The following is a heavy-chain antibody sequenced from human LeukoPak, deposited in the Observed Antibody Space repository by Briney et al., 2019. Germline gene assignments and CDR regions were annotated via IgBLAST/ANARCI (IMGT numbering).Heavy chain of an antibody. V-gene: IGHV3-74*01. Sequence: TGGSLRLSCTASGFPLSNFWMHWVRQVPGKGLVWVSRIISDGTTTSYADSVKGRFTISRDNAKNTLYLQMNSLRAEDTAVYYCETYDGAGRGFWGQGTLVAVSS. CDR3: ETYDGAGRGF. D-gene: IGHD3-22*01. J-gene: IGHJ4*02. CDR2: IISDGTTT. CDR1: GFPLSNFW.